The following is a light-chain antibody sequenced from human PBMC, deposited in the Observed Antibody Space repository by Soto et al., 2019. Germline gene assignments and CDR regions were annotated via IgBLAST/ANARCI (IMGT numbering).Light chain of an antibody. CDR3: QSFDTSLGRSV. J-gene: IGLJ2*01. Sequence: QSVLTQPPSVSGAPGQRVTIPCTGTSSNIGAGFDVHWYQHLPGTAPKLLIYGNNHRPSGVPDRFSGSKSGTSASLAITGLQAEDEADYSCQSFDTSLGRSVFGGGTSSPS. CDR1: SSNIGAGFD. V-gene: IGLV1-40*01. CDR2: GNN.